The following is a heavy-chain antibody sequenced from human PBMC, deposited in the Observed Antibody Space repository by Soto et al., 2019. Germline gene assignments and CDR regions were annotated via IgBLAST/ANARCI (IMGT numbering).Heavy chain of an antibody. CDR1: GYTFSSYR. D-gene: IGHD4-17*01. CDR2: IHAYNGDT. V-gene: IGHV1-18*01. J-gene: IGHJ4*02. Sequence: QVPLVQSGAEVKKPGASVKVSCKASGYTFSSYRISWVREAPGQGPEWMGWIHAYNGDTKYAQKFQDRLIMTTDTSTSTAYMELRSLTSDDTAVHYCARADYGDDDYWGQGTLVTVSS. CDR3: ARADYGDDDY.